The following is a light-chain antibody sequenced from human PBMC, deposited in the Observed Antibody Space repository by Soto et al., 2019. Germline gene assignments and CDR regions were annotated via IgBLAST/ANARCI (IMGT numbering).Light chain of an antibody. Sequence: QSVLSQPPPVSGAPGQRITISCTGGSSNIGANYDVHWYRQVPGTAPKLLMSGDNNRPSGVADRFSGSKSGTSASLAITRLQAEDEADYYCQSYDSSLNRVFGTGTKLTVL. CDR2: GDN. V-gene: IGLV1-40*01. CDR1: SSNIGANYD. J-gene: IGLJ1*01. CDR3: QSYDSSLNRV.